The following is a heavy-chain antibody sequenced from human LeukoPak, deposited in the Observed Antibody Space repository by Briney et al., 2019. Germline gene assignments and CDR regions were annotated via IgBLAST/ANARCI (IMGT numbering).Heavy chain of an antibody. D-gene: IGHD3-22*01. J-gene: IGHJ5*02. CDR1: GFTVSSHY. Sequence: PGGSLRLSCAASGFTVSSHYMSWVRQAPGKGLEWVSLIYSGGSTYYADSVKGRFTISRDNFKNTLYLQMNSLRAEDTAVYYCARGPHYYDSSSNWFDPWGQGTLVTVSS. CDR3: ARGPHYYDSSSNWFDP. CDR2: IYSGGST. V-gene: IGHV3-53*01.